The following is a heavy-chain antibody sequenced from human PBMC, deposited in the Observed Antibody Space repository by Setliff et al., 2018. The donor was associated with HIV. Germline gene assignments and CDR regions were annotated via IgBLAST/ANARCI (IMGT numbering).Heavy chain of an antibody. J-gene: IGHJ6*03. CDR1: GGSISRSSYY. D-gene: IGHD2-2*01. Sequence: SETLSLTCTVFGGSISRSSYYWGWIRQPPGKGLEWIASISYSGITYYNPSLKSRVTISVDTSKNQFSLKLSSVTAADTSVYYCARLGYCSSTSCYYYYYMDVWGKGTTVTVSS. V-gene: IGHV4-39*07. CDR3: ARLGYCSSTSCYYYYYMDV. CDR2: ISYSGIT.